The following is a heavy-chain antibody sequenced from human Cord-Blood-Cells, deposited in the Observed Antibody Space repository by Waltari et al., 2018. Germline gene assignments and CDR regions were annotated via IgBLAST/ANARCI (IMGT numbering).Heavy chain of an antibody. V-gene: IGHV3-30*18. CDR2: ISYDGSNK. Sequence: QVQLVESGGGVVQPGRSLRLSCAASGFTFSSYGMPWVRQAPGKGLEWVAVISYDGSNKYYADSVKGRFTISRDNSKNTLYLQMNSLRAEDTAVYYCAKDIAAADNWFDPWGQGTLVTVSS. J-gene: IGHJ5*02. CDR3: AKDIAAADNWFDP. CDR1: GFTFSSYG. D-gene: IGHD6-13*01.